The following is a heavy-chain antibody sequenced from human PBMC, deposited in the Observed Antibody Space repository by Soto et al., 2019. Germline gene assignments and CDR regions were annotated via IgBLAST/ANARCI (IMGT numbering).Heavy chain of an antibody. CDR2: IIPIFGTA. D-gene: IGHD2-15*01. CDR1: GGTFSSYA. Sequence: ASVKVSCKASGGTFSSYAISWVRQAPGQGLEWMGGIIPIFGTANYAQKFQGRVTITADESTSTAYMELSSLRSEDTAMYYCARGGGYCSGGSCNDYYYGMDVWGQGTTVTVSS. CDR3: ARGGGYCSGGSCNDYYYGMDV. J-gene: IGHJ6*02. V-gene: IGHV1-69*13.